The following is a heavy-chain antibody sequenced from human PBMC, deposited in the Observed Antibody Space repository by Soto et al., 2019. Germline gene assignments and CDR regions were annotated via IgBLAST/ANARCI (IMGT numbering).Heavy chain of an antibody. J-gene: IGHJ4*02. D-gene: IGHD1-1*01. CDR1: GFTFSSYS. CDR2: ISSSSSYI. Sequence: PAGSMRLSCAASGFTFSSYSMNWVRQAPGKGLEWVSSISSSSSYIYYADSVKGRFTISRDNAKNSLYLQMNSLRAEDTAVYYCARDFGWYNWNDDGLDYWGQGTLVTVSS. CDR3: ARDFGWYNWNDDGLDY. V-gene: IGHV3-21*01.